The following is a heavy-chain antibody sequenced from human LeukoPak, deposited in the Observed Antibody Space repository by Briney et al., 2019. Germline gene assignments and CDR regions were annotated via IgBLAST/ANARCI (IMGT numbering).Heavy chain of an antibody. Sequence: ASVKVSCKASGYTFTSYGISWVRQAPGQGLEWMGWINAYNGNTNYAQKLQGRVTMTTDTSTSTAYMERRSLRSDDTAVYYCARDLGLYSSGSNFDYWGQGTLVTVSS. J-gene: IGHJ4*02. CDR3: ARDLGLYSSGSNFDY. CDR2: INAYNGNT. CDR1: GYTFTSYG. V-gene: IGHV1-18*01. D-gene: IGHD2-15*01.